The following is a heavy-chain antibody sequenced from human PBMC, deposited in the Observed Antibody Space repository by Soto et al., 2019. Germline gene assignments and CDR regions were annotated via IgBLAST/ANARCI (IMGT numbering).Heavy chain of an antibody. V-gene: IGHV3-7*01. Sequence: EVQLVESGGGLVQPGGSLGLSFAAPGFSLGSYWMSWVRQAQGKGLEWVANMNQDGSESDYVGSVKGRFTFTRDNAKNSLYLQMNSLRAEDTAVYYCARLSTSAGRRDLACWGQGTLVTVSS. J-gene: IGHJ4*02. CDR3: ARLSTSAGRRDLAC. CDR2: MNQDGSES. CDR1: GFSLGSYW.